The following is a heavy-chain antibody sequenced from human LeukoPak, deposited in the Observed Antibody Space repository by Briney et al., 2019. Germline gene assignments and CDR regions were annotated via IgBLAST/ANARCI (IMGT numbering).Heavy chain of an antibody. D-gene: IGHD6-13*01. CDR2: IYPGDSDT. V-gene: IGHV5-51*01. CDR3: AMSAAGTQYYFDY. J-gene: IGHJ4*02. Sequence: GESLKISCKGSGYSFTSYWIGWVRQVPGKGLEWMGIIYPGDSDTRYSPSFQGQVTISADKSISTAYLQWSSLKASDTAMYYCAMSAAGTQYYFDYWGQGTLVTVSS. CDR1: GYSFTSYW.